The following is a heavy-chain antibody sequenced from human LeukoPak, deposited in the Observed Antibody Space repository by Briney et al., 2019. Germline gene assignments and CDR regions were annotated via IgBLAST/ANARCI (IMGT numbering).Heavy chain of an antibody. CDR1: GGSISSYY. V-gene: IGHV4-59*08. CDR2: IYYSGST. J-gene: IGHJ4*02. CDR3: ARHYYGGNSAIDY. Sequence: SETLSLTRTVSGGSISSYYWSWIRQPPGKGLECIGYIYYSGSTNYNPSLKSRVTISVDTSKNQFSLKLSSVTAADTAVYYCARHYYGGNSAIDYWGQGTLVTVSS. D-gene: IGHD4-23*01.